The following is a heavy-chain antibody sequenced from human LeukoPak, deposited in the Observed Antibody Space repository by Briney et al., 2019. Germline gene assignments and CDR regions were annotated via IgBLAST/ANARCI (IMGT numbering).Heavy chain of an antibody. D-gene: IGHD6-13*01. J-gene: IGHJ4*02. CDR3: ARLTVSRFPNDY. V-gene: IGHV4-39*07. CDR2: INHSGST. CDR1: GGSISSSSYY. Sequence: SETLSLTCTVSGGSISSSSYYWGWIRQPPGKGLEWIGEINHSGSTNYNPSLKSRVTISVGTSKNQFSLKLSSVTAADTAVYYCARLTVSRFPNDYWGQGTLVTVSS.